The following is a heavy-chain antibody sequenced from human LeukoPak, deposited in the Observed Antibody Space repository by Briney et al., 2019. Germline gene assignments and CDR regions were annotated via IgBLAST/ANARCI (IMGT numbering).Heavy chain of an antibody. CDR1: GFSFSSYW. CDR2: VSTDGRTT. D-gene: IGHD3-16*01. J-gene: IGHJ4*02. CDR3: ARIWVH. Sequence: GGSLRLSCAASGFSFSSYWIHWVRQAPGKGLVWVSRVSTDGRTTSHADSVKGRFTISRDNSKNTLYLQMNSLRAEDTAVYYCARIWVHWGQGTLVTVSS. V-gene: IGHV3-74*01.